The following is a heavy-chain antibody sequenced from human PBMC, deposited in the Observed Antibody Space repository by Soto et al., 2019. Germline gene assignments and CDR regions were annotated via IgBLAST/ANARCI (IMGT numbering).Heavy chain of an antibody. Sequence: QITLKESGPTLVEPTQTLTLTGTYSGFSLRTTGVGVGWIRQPPGKALEWLGIIYWNDDKRYSPSLKNRFTLTSDISKRQVVLTMTNMDPVDTATYYCAHTWGLPFDYWGQGNLVSVSS. D-gene: IGHD3-16*01. CDR2: IYWNDDK. J-gene: IGHJ4*02. CDR1: GFSLRTTGVG. V-gene: IGHV2-5*01. CDR3: AHTWGLPFDY.